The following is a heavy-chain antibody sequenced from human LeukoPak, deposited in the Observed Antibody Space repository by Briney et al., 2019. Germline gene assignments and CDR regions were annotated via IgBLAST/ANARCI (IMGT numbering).Heavy chain of an antibody. CDR1: GYTFTSFW. CDR3: ARRGGAADFDY. V-gene: IGHV5-51*01. Sequence: GASLKISCKGSGYTFTSFWIAWVRPMPGKGLEYMGIIYPTDSTTTYSPSFQGQVTMSVDKSISTAYLQWSSLNASDTAMYYCARRGGAADFDYWGQGTLVTVSS. CDR2: IYPTDSTT. J-gene: IGHJ4*02. D-gene: IGHD3-16*01.